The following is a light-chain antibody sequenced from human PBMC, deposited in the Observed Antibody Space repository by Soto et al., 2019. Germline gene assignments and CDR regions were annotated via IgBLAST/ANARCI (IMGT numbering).Light chain of an antibody. Sequence: QSVLTQPASVSGSPGQSITISCTGTSSDVGNYNLVSWYQQHPGKAPKLMIYEGSKRPSGVSNRFSGSKSDNTASLTISGLQAEYEAHYYCCSYVRGIPSLLGTGPKVT. CDR2: EGS. CDR1: SSDVGNYNL. CDR3: CSYVRGIPSL. J-gene: IGLJ1*01. V-gene: IGLV2-23*01.